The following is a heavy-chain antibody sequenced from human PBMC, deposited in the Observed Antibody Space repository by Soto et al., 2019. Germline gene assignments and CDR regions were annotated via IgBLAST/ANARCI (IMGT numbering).Heavy chain of an antibody. Sequence: SETLALACTFSGDSISIWGDYLSWIRQHPGKGLEWIGYIYYSGSTNYNPSLKSRVTISVDTSKNQFSLKLSSVTAADTAVYYRARERGYILDYWGQGTLVTVSS. J-gene: IGHJ4*02. CDR3: ARERGYILDY. CDR1: GDSISIWGDY. V-gene: IGHV4-61*08. CDR2: IYYSGST. D-gene: IGHD5-12*01.